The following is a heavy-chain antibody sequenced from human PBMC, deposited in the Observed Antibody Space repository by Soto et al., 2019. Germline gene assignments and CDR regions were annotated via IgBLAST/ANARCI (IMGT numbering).Heavy chain of an antibody. Sequence: GGSLRLSCATSGFTFSNYWIHWVRQAPGEGLVWVSRINPDATTINYADSVKGRFTVSRDNAKNTLYLQMNSLRAEDTAVYYSATAGSYRFDHWGQGTLVTVSS. V-gene: IGHV3-74*01. CDR1: GFTFSNYW. CDR3: ATAGSYRFDH. J-gene: IGHJ4*02. CDR2: INPDATTI. D-gene: IGHD3-10*01.